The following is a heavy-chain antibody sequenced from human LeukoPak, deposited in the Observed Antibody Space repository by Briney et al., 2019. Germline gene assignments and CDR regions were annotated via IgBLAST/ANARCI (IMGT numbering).Heavy chain of an antibody. Sequence: SETLSLTCTVSGGSLSSSGYYWGWIRQSPGKGLEWIGSIYYSGGTYSNPSLKSRVTISVDTSKNQFSLKLTSVTAADTAVYYCARHDYADYGTFDIWGQGTMVTVSS. J-gene: IGHJ3*02. D-gene: IGHD4-17*01. CDR3: ARHDYADYGTFDI. V-gene: IGHV4-39*01. CDR1: GGSLSSSGYY. CDR2: IYYSGGT.